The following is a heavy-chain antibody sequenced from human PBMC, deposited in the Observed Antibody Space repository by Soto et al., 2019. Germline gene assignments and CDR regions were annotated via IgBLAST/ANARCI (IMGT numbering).Heavy chain of an antibody. V-gene: IGHV3-66*01. D-gene: IGHD3-9*01. CDR3: ERGLAVRSSDALDI. CDR1: GFTVSSNY. Sequence: PGGSLRLSCSASGFTVSSNYMNWVRQAPGKRLEWVSVIYSGGSTYYADSVKGRFIISSDNPKNTLFHQMNSLRAEDTAVYYCERGLAVRSSDALDIWGQGTMGTVSS. CDR2: IYSGGST. J-gene: IGHJ3*02.